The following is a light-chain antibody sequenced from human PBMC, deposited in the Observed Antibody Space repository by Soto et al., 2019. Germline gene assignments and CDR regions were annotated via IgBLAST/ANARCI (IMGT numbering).Light chain of an antibody. CDR2: GAS. CDR1: QNINSAY. J-gene: IGKJ1*01. Sequence: ENVLTQSPATLSLSPGERATLSCRASQNINSAYLLWYQQKPGQAPRLLIFGASSRATGIPDRFIGSGSGPDFTLTISRLEPEDFAVYYCQQYGDSPPWTFGQGTQVEIK. V-gene: IGKV3-20*01. CDR3: QQYGDSPPWT.